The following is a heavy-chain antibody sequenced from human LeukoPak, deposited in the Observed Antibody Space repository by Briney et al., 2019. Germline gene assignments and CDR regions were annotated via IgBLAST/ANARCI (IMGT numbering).Heavy chain of an antibody. CDR3: ARGRETYYYDSSGYPDAFDI. CDR1: GYTFTSYG. V-gene: IGHV1-18*03. Sequence: ASVKVSCKASGYTFTSYGISWVRQAPGQGLEWMGWISAYNGNTNYAQKLQGRVTMTTDTSTSTAYMELRSLRSDDMAVYYCARGRETYYYDSSGYPDAFDIWGQGTMVTVSS. CDR2: ISAYNGNT. J-gene: IGHJ3*02. D-gene: IGHD3-22*01.